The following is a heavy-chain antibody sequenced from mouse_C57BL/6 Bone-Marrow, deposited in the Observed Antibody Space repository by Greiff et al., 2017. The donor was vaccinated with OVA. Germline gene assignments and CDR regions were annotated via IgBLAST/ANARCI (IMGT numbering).Heavy chain of an antibody. J-gene: IGHJ3*01. D-gene: IGHD2-3*01. CDR3: AREGGWLLSAWFAY. Sequence: VQVVESGAELMKPGASVKLSCKATGYTFTGYWIEWVKQRPGHGLEWIGEILPGSGSTNYNEKFKGKATFTADTSSNTAYMQLSSLTTEDSDIYYGAREGGWLLSAWFAYWGRGTLVTVSA. CDR2: ILPGSGST. CDR1: GYTFTGYW. V-gene: IGHV1-9*01.